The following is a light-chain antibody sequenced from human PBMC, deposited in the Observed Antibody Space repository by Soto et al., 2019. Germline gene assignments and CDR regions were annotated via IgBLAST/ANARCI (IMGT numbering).Light chain of an antibody. Sequence: EIVLTQSPATLSLSPGERATLSCRASQGVSSYLAWYQQKPGQAPRLLIYDSSNSATGIPARFGGSGSGTDFTLTISSLEPEDFAVYYGQQRSNWPPAFGQGTKVEIK. V-gene: IGKV3-11*01. CDR2: DSS. CDR3: QQRSNWPPA. J-gene: IGKJ1*01. CDR1: QGVSSY.